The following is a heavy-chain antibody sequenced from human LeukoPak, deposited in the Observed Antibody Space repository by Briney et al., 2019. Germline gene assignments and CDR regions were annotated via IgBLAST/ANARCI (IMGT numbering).Heavy chain of an antibody. CDR2: IYYSGST. J-gene: IGHJ4*02. CDR3: ARVIRAYYYGSGSYSAYYFDY. D-gene: IGHD3-10*01. V-gene: IGHV4-30-4*01. CDR1: GGSISSGDYY. Sequence: SETLSLTCTVSGGSISSGDYYWSWIRQPPGKGLEWIGYIYYSGSTYYNPSLKSRVTISVDTSKNQFSLKLSSVTAADTAVYYCARVIRAYYYGSGSYSAYYFDYWGQGTLVTVSS.